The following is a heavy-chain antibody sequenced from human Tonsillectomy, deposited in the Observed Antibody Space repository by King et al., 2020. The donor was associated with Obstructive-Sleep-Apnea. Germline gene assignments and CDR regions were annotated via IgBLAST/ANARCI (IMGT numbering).Heavy chain of an antibody. CDR1: GFTFISYI. CDR2: ISVSSSTL. CDR3: ARDYSGSYSPFDY. V-gene: IGHV3-48*01. J-gene: IGHJ4*02. D-gene: IGHD1-26*01. Sequence: VQLVEAGGGLVQPGGSLRLSFAASGFTFISYIMNWGRKSPGKGLEWGVYISVSSSTLYYADSLKGRFTISRDNAKNSLYLQMNSLRAEDTAVYYCARDYSGSYSPFDYWGQGTLVTVSS.